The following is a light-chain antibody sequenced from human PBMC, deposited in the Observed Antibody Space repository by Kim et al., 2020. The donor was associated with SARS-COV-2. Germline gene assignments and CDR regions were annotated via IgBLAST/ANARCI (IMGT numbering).Light chain of an antibody. CDR3: QQFDKWPPIT. V-gene: IGKV3-15*01. CDR1: QSISYN. J-gene: IGKJ4*01. Sequence: EIVMTQSPATLSVSPGETATLSCRASQSISYNLAWYQQKPGQAPRLLIYGASTRATGVPGRFSGSGSGTDFTLTISGLQSEDFAVYYCQQFDKWPPITFGGGTKVDIK. CDR2: GAS.